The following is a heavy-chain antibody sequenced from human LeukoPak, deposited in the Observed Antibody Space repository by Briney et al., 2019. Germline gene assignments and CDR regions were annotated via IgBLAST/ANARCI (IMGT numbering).Heavy chain of an antibody. D-gene: IGHD3-10*01. V-gene: IGHV3-15*01. Sequence: GGSLRLSCAASGFTFSYAWMSWVRQAPGKGLEWVGRIKSKTDGGTTDHAAPVKGRFTISRDDSKKTLYLRMNSLKTEDTGVYYCTTDAPFYGSGSYFSDFQHWGQGTLATVSS. J-gene: IGHJ1*01. CDR3: TTDAPFYGSGSYFSDFQH. CDR2: IKSKTDGGTT. CDR1: GFTFSYAW.